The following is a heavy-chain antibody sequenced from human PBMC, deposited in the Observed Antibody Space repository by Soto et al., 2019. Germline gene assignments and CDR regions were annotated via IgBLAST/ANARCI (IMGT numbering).Heavy chain of an antibody. CDR2: INPDNGNT. J-gene: IGHJ6*02. D-gene: IGHD6-6*01. Sequence: ASVKVSCKASGYTFTGYYMHWVRQAPGQGLEWMGWINPDNGNTNYSQKFQGRVTITRDTSTSTAYMELSSLRSEDTAVYYCAREVVDSSSREHYYYGMDVWGQGTTVTVS. CDR3: AREVVDSSSREHYYYGMDV. V-gene: IGHV1-2*02. CDR1: GYTFTGYY.